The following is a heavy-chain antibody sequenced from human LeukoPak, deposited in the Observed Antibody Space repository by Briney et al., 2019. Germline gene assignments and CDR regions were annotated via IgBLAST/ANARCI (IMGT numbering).Heavy chain of an antibody. CDR1: GGTFSSYA. CDR3: ARDLGSLRPPNDAFDI. V-gene: IGHV1-69*01. CDR2: IIPIFGTA. D-gene: IGHD4-17*01. Sequence: GASVKVSSKASGGTFSSYAISWVRQAPGQGLEWMGGIIPIFGTANYAQKFQGRVTITADESTSTAYMELSSLRSEDTAVYYCARDLGSLRPPNDAFDIWGQGTMVTVSS. J-gene: IGHJ3*02.